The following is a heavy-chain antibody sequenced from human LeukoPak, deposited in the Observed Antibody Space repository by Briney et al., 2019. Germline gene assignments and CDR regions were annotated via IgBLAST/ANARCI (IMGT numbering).Heavy chain of an antibody. CDR2: ISGSGGST. J-gene: IGHJ5*02. Sequence: GRPLRLSCAASGFTFSSYAMSWVRQAPGKGLEWVSAISGSGGSTYYADSVKGRFTISRDNSKNTLYLQMNSLRAEDTAVYYCAKLRFGELARGSNWFDPWGQGTLVTVSS. CDR1: GFTFSSYA. CDR3: AKLRFGELARGSNWFDP. V-gene: IGHV3-23*01. D-gene: IGHD3-10*01.